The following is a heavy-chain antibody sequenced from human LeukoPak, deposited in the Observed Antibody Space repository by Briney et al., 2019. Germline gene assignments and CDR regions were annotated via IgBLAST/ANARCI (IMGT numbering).Heavy chain of an antibody. CDR3: ARDPTNTSGRYAYFDY. V-gene: IGHV1-18*01. CDR1: GFPFTHHG. D-gene: IGHD6-19*01. Sequence: GASVRLSCKASGFPFTHHGITWVRQAPGQGLEWMGWISGYSGDTNYAQKFQGRVTLTTDTSTSTAYMDLRSLRSDDTAVYYCARDPTNTSGRYAYFDYWGQGTLVTVSS. J-gene: IGHJ4*02. CDR2: ISGYSGDT.